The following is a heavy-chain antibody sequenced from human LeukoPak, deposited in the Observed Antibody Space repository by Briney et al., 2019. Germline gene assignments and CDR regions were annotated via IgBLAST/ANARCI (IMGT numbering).Heavy chain of an antibody. V-gene: IGHV5-51*01. J-gene: IGHJ6*03. D-gene: IGHD3-3*01. Sequence: GESLKISCKGSGYSFTSYWIGWVRQMPGKGLEWMGIIYPGDSDTRYSPSSQGQVTISADKSISTAYLQWSSLKASDTAMYYCARILYDFWSGYYYYYYMDVWGKGTTVTVSS. CDR2: IYPGDSDT. CDR1: GYSFTSYW. CDR3: ARILYDFWSGYYYYYYMDV.